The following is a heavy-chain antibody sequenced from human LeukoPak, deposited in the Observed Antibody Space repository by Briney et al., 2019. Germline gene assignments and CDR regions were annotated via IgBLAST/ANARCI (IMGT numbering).Heavy chain of an antibody. CDR1: GYTFTSYD. J-gene: IGHJ4*02. V-gene: IGHV1-3*01. D-gene: IGHD6-13*01. Sequence: GASVKVSCKASGYTFTSYDINWVRQAPGQRLEWMGWINAGNGDTRYSQTFQGRLTITRDTSASTAYMELSGLRSEDTAVYYCATAGRQQLAQFDYWGQGTLVTVSS. CDR3: ATAGRQQLAQFDY. CDR2: INAGNGDT.